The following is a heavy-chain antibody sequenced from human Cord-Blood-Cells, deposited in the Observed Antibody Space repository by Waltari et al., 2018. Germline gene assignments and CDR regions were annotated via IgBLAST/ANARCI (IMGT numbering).Heavy chain of an antibody. CDR1: GLPFSRVA. Sequence: EVQLLESGGGLVQLGGSLRLSCAASGLPFSRVAMSWLRQAPGKGLEWVSAISGSGGSTYYADSVKGRFTISRDNSKNTLYLQMNSLRAEDTAVYYCAKAPRKGFEGYWGQGTLVTVSS. J-gene: IGHJ4*02. CDR2: ISGSGGST. D-gene: IGHD3-10*01. CDR3: AKAPRKGFEGY. V-gene: IGHV3-23*01.